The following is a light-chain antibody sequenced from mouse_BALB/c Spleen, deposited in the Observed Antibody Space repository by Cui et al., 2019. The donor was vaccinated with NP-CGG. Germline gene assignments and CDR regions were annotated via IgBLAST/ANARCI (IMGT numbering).Light chain of an antibody. CDR1: TGAVTIRNY. J-gene: IGLJ1*01. CDR2: GTN. Sequence: QVVVTQESALTTSPGETVTLTCRSSTGAVTIRNYANWVQEKPDHLFTGLIGGTNNRAPGVPARFSGSLIGDKAALTITGAQTEDEAIYFCALWYSNHWVFGGGTKLTIL. CDR3: ALWYSNHWV. V-gene: IGLV1*01.